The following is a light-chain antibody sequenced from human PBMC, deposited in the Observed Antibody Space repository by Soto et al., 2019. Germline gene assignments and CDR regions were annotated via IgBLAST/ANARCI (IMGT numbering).Light chain of an antibody. J-gene: IGKJ1*01. CDR3: QQYNDNWT. Sequence: DIQMTQSPSTLSASVGDRVTITCRASQSINSWLAWYQQKPGQAPKLLIYKASTLQSGVPSRFSGSGSGTEFTLAISSLQPDDSATYYCQQYNDNWTFGQGTKVDIK. V-gene: IGKV1-5*03. CDR2: KAS. CDR1: QSINSW.